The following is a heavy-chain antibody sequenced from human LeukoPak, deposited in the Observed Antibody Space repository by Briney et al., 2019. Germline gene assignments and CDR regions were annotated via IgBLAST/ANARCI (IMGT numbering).Heavy chain of an antibody. CDR2: IYASGST. CDR3: ARDRLYYYDSSGYYGAFDI. CDR1: GGSIGSGAYY. Sequence: SQTLSLTCTVSGGSIGSGAYYWSWIRQPAGKGPEWIGRIYASGSTNYNPSLKSRVTISVDTSENQFSLNLRSVTAADTAVYYCARDRLYYYDSSGYYGAFDIWGQGTMVTVSS. D-gene: IGHD3-22*01. V-gene: IGHV4-61*02. J-gene: IGHJ3*02.